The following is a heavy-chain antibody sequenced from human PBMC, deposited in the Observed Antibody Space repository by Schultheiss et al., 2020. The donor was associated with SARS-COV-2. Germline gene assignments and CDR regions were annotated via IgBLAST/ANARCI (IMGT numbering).Heavy chain of an antibody. CDR1: GFTFSNAW. J-gene: IGHJ4*02. CDR2: IKSKTDGGTT. D-gene: IGHD2-2*01. Sequence: GGSLRLSCAASGFTFSNAWMSWVRQAPGKGLEWVGRIKSKTDGGTTDYAAPVKGRFTISRDDSKNTLYLQMNSLKTEDTAVYYCAKARGYCSSTSCYRSGAGYWGQGTLVTVSS. CDR3: AKARGYCSSTSCYRSGAGY. V-gene: IGHV3-15*01.